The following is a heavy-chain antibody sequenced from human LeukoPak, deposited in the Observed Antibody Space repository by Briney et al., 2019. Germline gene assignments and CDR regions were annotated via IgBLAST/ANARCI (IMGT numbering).Heavy chain of an antibody. V-gene: IGHV3-11*01. CDR2: ISGSGSTI. Sequence: GGSLRLSCAASGFTFSDYYMSWIRQAPGKGLEWGSYISGSGSTIYYADSVKGRFTISRDNAKNSLYLQMNSLRAEDTAVYYCARENYGDYATASWGQGTLAPVS. CDR3: ARENYGDYATAS. J-gene: IGHJ5*02. D-gene: IGHD4-17*01. CDR1: GFTFSDYY.